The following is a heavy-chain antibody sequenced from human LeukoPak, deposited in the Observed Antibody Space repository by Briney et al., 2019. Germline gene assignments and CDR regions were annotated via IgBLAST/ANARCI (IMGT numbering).Heavy chain of an antibody. CDR3: ARMRVTMVRGVIIDHYYMDV. D-gene: IGHD3-10*01. J-gene: IGHJ6*03. V-gene: IGHV3-21*01. CDR2: ITETSHV. Sequence: GGSLRLSCAASGFTFSAYSMNWVRQAPGKGLEWVSSITETSHVYYAESVKGRFTISRDNAKNSLYLQMNSLRAEDTAVYYCARMRVTMVRGVIIDHYYMDVWGKGTTVTVSS. CDR1: GFTFSAYS.